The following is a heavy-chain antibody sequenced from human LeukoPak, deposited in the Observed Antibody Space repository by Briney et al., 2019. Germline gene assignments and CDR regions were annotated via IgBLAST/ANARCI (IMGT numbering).Heavy chain of an antibody. D-gene: IGHD3-22*01. CDR3: ARDRLGDSSGPWAFDI. CDR1: GGSISSSSYY. CDR2: IYYSGST. Sequence: PSETLSLTCTVSGGSISSSSYYWGWIRQHPGKGLEWIGYIYYSGSTYYNPSLKSRVTISVDTSKNQFSLKLSSVTAADTAVYYCARDRLGDSSGPWAFDIWGQGTMVTVSS. J-gene: IGHJ3*02. V-gene: IGHV4-31*03.